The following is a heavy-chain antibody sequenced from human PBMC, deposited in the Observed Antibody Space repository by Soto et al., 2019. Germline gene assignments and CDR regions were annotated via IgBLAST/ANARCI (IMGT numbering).Heavy chain of an antibody. CDR3: ARVVEGYDSLAGPLARD. V-gene: IGHV4-31*03. D-gene: IGHD3-9*01. CDR2: IYYSGRT. J-gene: IGHJ4*02. Sequence: QVQLQESGPGLVNPSQTLSLTCTVSGGSISSGTYYWSWIRQHPGKGLEWIGFIYYSGRTYYKPPLNNRVTVSVDRSKNQVSLKLSSVTAADTAVYYCARVVEGYDSLAGPLARDWGQGTLVTVSS. CDR1: GGSISSGTYY.